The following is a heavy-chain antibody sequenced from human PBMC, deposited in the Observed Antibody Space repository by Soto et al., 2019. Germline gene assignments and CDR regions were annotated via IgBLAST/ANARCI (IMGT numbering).Heavy chain of an antibody. Sequence: QVQLVQSGTEVKKPGSSVKVSCKASGYTFTAYYIHWMRQAPGQGLEWMGWFNPDSGDTKYPQTFHGRVTMTRDTSISTAYMELTRLRSDDTAVYYCARAVHSSSSPPFYSYYYGMDVWGQGTTVTVSS. V-gene: IGHV1-2*02. J-gene: IGHJ6*02. CDR3: ARAVHSSSSPPFYSYYYGMDV. CDR2: FNPDSGDT. CDR1: GYTFTAYY. D-gene: IGHD6-6*01.